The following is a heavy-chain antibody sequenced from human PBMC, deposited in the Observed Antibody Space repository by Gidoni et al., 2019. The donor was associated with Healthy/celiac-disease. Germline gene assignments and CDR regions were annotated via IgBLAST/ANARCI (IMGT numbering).Heavy chain of an antibody. CDR2: IIPILGIA. D-gene: IGHD3-22*01. CDR1: GGTFSSYA. J-gene: IGHJ3*02. Sequence: QVQLVQSGAEVKKPGSSVQVSCKASGGTFSSYATRWVRQAPGQGLEWMGRIIPILGIANYAQKFQGRVTITADKSTSTAYMELSSLRSEDTAVYYCARDYYDSSGYYEEAPDYAFDIWGQGTMVTVSS. V-gene: IGHV1-69*09. CDR3: ARDYYDSSGYYEEAPDYAFDI.